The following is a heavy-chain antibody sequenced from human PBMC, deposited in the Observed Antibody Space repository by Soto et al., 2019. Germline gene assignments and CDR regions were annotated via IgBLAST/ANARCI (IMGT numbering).Heavy chain of an antibody. D-gene: IGHD2-8*02. CDR2: ISAYNGNT. J-gene: IGHJ6*02. Sequence: QVQLVQSGAEVKKPGASVKVSCKASGYTFTSYGISWVRQAPGQGLEWMGWISAYNGNTNYAQKLQGRVTMTTDTSASTADMELRILRSYDTAVDYFARATGSSYGMYVWGQGTTVTVSS. V-gene: IGHV1-18*01. CDR3: ARATGSSYGMYV. CDR1: GYTFTSYG.